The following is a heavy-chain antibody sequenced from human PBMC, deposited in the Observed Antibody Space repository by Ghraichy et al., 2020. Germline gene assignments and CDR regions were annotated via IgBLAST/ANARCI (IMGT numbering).Heavy chain of an antibody. CDR2: IYPGDSDT. V-gene: IGHV5-51*01. Sequence: GESLNISCKGSGYSFTSYWIGWVRQMPGKGLEWMGIIYPGDSDTRYSPSFQGQVTISADKSISTASLQWSSLKASDTAMYYCARRGYCSGGSCHSHAFDIWGQGTMVTVSS. J-gene: IGHJ3*02. CDR3: ARRGYCSGGSCHSHAFDI. CDR1: GYSFTSYW. D-gene: IGHD2-15*01.